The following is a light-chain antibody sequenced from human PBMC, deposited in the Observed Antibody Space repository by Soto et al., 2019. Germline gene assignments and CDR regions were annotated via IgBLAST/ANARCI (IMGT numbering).Light chain of an antibody. V-gene: IGLV2-14*01. CDR3: SSYTGSSTYV. CDR2: EVS. Sequence: QSALTQPASVSGSPGQSITISCTGTSSDVGRYNYVSWYQQHPGKAPKLMICEVSNRPSGVSNRFSGSKSGNTASLTISGLQAEDEADYYCSSYTGSSTYVFVTGTKLTVL. J-gene: IGLJ1*01. CDR1: SSDVGRYNY.